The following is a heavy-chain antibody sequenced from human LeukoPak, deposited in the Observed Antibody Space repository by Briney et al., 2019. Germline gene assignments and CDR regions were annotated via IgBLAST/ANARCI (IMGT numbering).Heavy chain of an antibody. V-gene: IGHV5-51*01. J-gene: IGHJ4*02. CDR3: ARSRHSSLYYYLI. CDR2: IYPDDSDT. Sequence: GESLKISCEASGYTFSNYLIGWVRQMPGKGLEWMGIIYPDDSDTKYSQSFQSQVTISADKSISAAYQQWSSLKASDTAMYYCARSRHSSLYYYLIWGKGTLVTVSS. CDR1: GYTFSNYL. D-gene: IGHD3-22*01.